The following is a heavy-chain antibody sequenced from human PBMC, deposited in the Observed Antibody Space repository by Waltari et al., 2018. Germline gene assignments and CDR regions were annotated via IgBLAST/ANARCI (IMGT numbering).Heavy chain of an antibody. V-gene: IGHV3-53*01. Sequence: EVQLVESGGGLIQPGGSLRLSCAASGFTVSSNYMRWVRQAPGKGLEWVSVIYSGGSTYYADSVKGRFTISRDNSKNTLYLQMNSLRAEDTAVYYCATSDFGVARGGGMDVWGQGTTVTVSS. D-gene: IGHD3-3*01. CDR2: IYSGGST. CDR1: GFTVSSNY. J-gene: IGHJ6*02. CDR3: ATSDFGVARGGGMDV.